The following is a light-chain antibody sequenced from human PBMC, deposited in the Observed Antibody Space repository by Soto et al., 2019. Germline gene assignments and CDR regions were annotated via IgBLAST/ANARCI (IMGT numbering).Light chain of an antibody. J-gene: IGKJ1*01. V-gene: IGKV1-5*03. Sequence: DIQMTQSPPTLSASVGDRVTITCRASQSISSWLAWYQQKPGKAPKLLIDKTSSLESGVPPRFSGSGSETEFTLTISSLQPDDFATYFCQQFNSYSTLTFGQGTKGEIK. CDR3: QQFNSYSTLT. CDR1: QSISSW. CDR2: KTS.